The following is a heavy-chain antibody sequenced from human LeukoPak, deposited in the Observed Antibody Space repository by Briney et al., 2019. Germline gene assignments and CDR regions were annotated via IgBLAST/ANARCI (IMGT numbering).Heavy chain of an antibody. Sequence: GGSLRLSCAASGFTFSSYAMTWVRQAPGKGLEWVSAISGSGGSTYCIDSVRGRFTISRDNSKNTLYLHMNSLTTEDTAVYYCATQFDPYSGTYFRLFDHWGQGALVTVS. D-gene: IGHD1-26*01. J-gene: IGHJ4*02. CDR2: ISGSGGST. CDR1: GFTFSSYA. CDR3: ATQFDPYSGTYFRLFDH. V-gene: IGHV3-23*01.